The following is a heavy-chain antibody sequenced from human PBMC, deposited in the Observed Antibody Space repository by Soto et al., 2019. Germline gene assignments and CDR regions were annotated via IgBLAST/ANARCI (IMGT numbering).Heavy chain of an antibody. CDR2: ISGTGGST. J-gene: IGHJ4*02. D-gene: IGHD1-20*01. CDR1: GFTFSNFA. V-gene: IGHV3-23*01. CDR3: AKELYIWNPTGSDY. Sequence: GGSLRLSCAASGFTFSNFAMSWVRQAQGKGLEWVSTISGTGGSTYYADSVKGRFTVSRDNAKKTLSLQVTSLRAEDTAVYYCAKELYIWNPTGSDYWGQGTLVTVSS.